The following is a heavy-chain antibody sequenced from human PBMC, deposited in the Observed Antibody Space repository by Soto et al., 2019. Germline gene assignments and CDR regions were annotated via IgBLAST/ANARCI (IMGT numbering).Heavy chain of an antibody. Sequence: QLQLQESGSGLVKPSQTLSLTCAVSGGSINSGGYSWSWIRQPPGKGLECIGYIYNSGRTYYNPSLMSRVAISVDRSKNKFSMKLSSVTAADTAVYYCARVPDYRGQGALVTVSS. CDR1: GGSINSGGYS. CDR3: ARVPDY. CDR2: IYNSGRT. J-gene: IGHJ4*02. V-gene: IGHV4-30-2*01.